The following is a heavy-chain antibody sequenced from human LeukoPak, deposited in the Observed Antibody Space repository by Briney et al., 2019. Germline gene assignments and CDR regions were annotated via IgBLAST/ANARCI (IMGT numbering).Heavy chain of an antibody. CDR3: ARIRSRKWGFDY. CDR1: GGSISSSSYY. V-gene: IGHV4-39*07. D-gene: IGHD1-26*01. J-gene: IGHJ4*02. Sequence: SETLSLTCTVSGGSISSSSYYWGWIRQPPGKGLEWIGSIYYSGSTYYNPSLKSRVTISVDTSKNQFSLKLSSVTAADTAVYYCARIRSRKWGFDYWGQGTLVTVSS. CDR2: IYYSGST.